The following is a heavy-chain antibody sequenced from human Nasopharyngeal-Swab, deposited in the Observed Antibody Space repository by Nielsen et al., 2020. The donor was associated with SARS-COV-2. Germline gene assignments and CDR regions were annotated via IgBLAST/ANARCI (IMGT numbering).Heavy chain of an antibody. J-gene: IGHJ4*02. D-gene: IGHD4-17*01. V-gene: IGHV3-64*01. CDR3: ATGDDYGRDY. CDR1: GFTFSSYA. Sequence: GESLKISCAASGFTFSSYAMHWVRQAPGKGLEYVSAISSNGGSTYYANSVKGRFTFSRDNSKNTLYLQMGSLRAEDMAVYYCATGDDYGRDYWGQGTLVTVSS. CDR2: ISSNGGST.